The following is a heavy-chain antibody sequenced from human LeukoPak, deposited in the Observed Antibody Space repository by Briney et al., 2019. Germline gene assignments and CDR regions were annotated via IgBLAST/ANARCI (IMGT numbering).Heavy chain of an antibody. D-gene: IGHD2-15*01. CDR3: ATRNHCTGGSCYFDF. CDR2: IYSGGST. V-gene: IGHV3-66*01. Sequence: GGSLRLSCAASGFTFSSYWMHWVRQAPGKGLEWVSVIYSGGSTFYIDSVKGRFTISRDNSKNTLYLQMNSLRAEDTAVYYCATRNHCTGGSCYFDFWGQGALVSVSS. J-gene: IGHJ4*02. CDR1: GFTFSSYW.